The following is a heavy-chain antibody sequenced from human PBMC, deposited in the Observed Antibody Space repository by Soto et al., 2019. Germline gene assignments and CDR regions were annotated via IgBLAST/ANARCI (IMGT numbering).Heavy chain of an antibody. Sequence: SETLSLTCAVSGGSISSSNRWSWVRQPPGKGLEWIGEIYHSGSTNYNPSLKSRVTISVDKSKNQFSLKLSSVTAADTAVYYCARGHKTDFDWFSFDPWGQGTLVTVSS. CDR3: ARGHKTDFDWFSFDP. D-gene: IGHD3-9*01. J-gene: IGHJ5*02. CDR2: IYHSGST. V-gene: IGHV4-4*02. CDR1: GGSISSSNR.